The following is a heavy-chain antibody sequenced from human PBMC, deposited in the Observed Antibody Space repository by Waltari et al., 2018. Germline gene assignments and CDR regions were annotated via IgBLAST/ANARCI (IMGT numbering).Heavy chain of an antibody. J-gene: IGHJ6*02. CDR2: ISYNERNI. CDR3: ARDYCDRTNCHGMDV. CDR1: DFTFISYA. V-gene: IGHV3-30*04. Sequence: QVQLVESGGGVVQPGRSLRLSCTASDFTFISYAMHWVRQAPGKGLEWVAVISYNERNIYYVDSVKGRFTISRDNSEKMLYLQMNSLITEDTAVYYCARDYCDRTNCHGMDVWGQGTTVIVSS. D-gene: IGHD3-22*01.